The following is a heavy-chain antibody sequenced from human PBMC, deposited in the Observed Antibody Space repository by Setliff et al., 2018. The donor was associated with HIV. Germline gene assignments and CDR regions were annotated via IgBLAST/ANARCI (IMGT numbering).Heavy chain of an antibody. V-gene: IGHV1-18*01. CDR1: GYTFTSYG. Sequence: ASVKVSCKASGYTFTSYGISWVRQAPGQGLEWMGWISAYSGNTNYAQKFQGRVTITTDESTTTAYMELSSLRSEDTALYYCAGSILTGYYTFGADYWGQGTLVTVSS. D-gene: IGHD3-9*01. J-gene: IGHJ4*02. CDR2: ISAYSGNT. CDR3: AGSILTGYYTFGADY.